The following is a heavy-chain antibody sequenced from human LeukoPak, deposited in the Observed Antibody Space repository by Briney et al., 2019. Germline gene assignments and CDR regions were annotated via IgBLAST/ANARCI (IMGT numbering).Heavy chain of an antibody. V-gene: IGHV3-30*04. D-gene: IGHD3-9*01. Sequence: GGSLRLSCAASGFTFSSYAMHWVRQAPGKGLEWVAVISYDGSNKYYADSVKGRFTISRDNSKNTLYLQMNSLRAEDTAVYYCARDCTRGHYDILTGYYNPFDYWGQGTLVTVSS. J-gene: IGHJ4*02. CDR1: GFTFSSYA. CDR2: ISYDGSNK. CDR3: ARDCTRGHYDILTGYYNPFDY.